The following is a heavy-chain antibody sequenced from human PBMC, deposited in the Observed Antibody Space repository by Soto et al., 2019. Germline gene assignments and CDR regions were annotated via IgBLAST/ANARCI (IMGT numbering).Heavy chain of an antibody. V-gene: IGHV1-69*01. J-gene: IGHJ5*02. Sequence: QVQLVQSGAEVKKPGSSVSVSCKASGGTFSNFGFSWVRQAPGQGLEWMGGIIPIFASSNYAQKFQGRLTITVDESTSTAYMDLSSLRSEDTAVYFCAKDVGFQQLLFVFETWGQGTLVTVSS. CDR2: IIPIFASS. CDR3: AKDVGFQQLLFVFET. D-gene: IGHD6-13*01. CDR1: GGTFSNFG.